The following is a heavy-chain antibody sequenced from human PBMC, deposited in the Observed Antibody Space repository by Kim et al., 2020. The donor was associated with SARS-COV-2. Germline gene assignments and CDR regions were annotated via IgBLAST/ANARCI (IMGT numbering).Heavy chain of an antibody. J-gene: IGHJ5*02. CDR3: ARDPGIAAAGTLWFDP. CDR2: ISSSSSTI. CDR1: GFTFSSYS. Sequence: GGSLRLSSAASGFTFSSYSMNWVRQAPGKGLEWVSYISSSSSTIYYADSVKGRFTISRDNAKNSLYLQMNSLRDEDTAVYYCARDPGIAAAGTLWFDPWGQGTLVTVSS. V-gene: IGHV3-48*02. D-gene: IGHD6-13*01.